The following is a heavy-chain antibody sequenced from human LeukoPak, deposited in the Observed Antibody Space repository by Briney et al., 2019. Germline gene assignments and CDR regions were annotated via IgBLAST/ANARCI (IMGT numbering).Heavy chain of an antibody. CDR3: AKDPLSGYYFLDS. CDR2: ISYSGGST. V-gene: IGHV3-23*01. CDR1: GFTFSSYA. D-gene: IGHD3-22*01. J-gene: IGHJ4*02. Sequence: GGSLRLSCAASGFTFSSYAMSGVRQAPGKGLECVSTISYSGGSTYYADSVKGRFTISRDNSKNTLYLQMNSPRAEDTAVYYCAKDPLSGYYFLDSWGQGTLVTVSS.